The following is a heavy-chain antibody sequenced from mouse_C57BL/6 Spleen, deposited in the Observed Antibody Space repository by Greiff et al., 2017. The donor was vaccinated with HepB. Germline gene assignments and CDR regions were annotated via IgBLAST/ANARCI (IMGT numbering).Heavy chain of an antibody. V-gene: IGHV2-2*01. J-gene: IGHJ3*01. Sequence: VQLQQSGPGLVQPSQSLSITCTVSGFSLTSYGVHWVRQSPGKGLEWLGVIWSGGSTDYNAAFISRLSISKDNSKSQVFFKMNSLQADDTAIYYCARNEGPYDYDGAWFAYWGQGTLVTVSA. CDR2: IWSGGST. CDR1: GFSLTSYG. CDR3: ARNEGPYDYDGAWFAY. D-gene: IGHD2-4*01.